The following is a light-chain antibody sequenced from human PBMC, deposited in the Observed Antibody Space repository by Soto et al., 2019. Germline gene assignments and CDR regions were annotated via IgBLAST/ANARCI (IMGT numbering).Light chain of an antibody. V-gene: IGKV3-20*01. Sequence: VVPQSPGTLYLAPRDRAALACRASSTVASIYLAWYQQKPCQAHRLLIFGENNRATSLPDRFSGSGSGTDFTLTICRMEYECLAVYYWQQNGSSLTFGGGTKVAIK. CDR3: QQNGSSLT. CDR2: GEN. J-gene: IGKJ4*01. CDR1: STVASIY.